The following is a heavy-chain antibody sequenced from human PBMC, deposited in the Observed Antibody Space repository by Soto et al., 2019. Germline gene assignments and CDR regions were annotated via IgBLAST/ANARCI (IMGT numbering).Heavy chain of an antibody. CDR1: GFTFSSYE. CDR3: ARAPLAVAGTGYYGMDV. V-gene: IGHV3-48*03. J-gene: IGHJ6*02. Sequence: EVQLVESGGGLVQPGGSLRLSCAASGFTFSSYEMNWVRQAPGKGLEWVSYISSSGNTIYYADSVKGRFTISRDNAKNSLYLQMNSLRAEDTAVYYCARAPLAVAGTGYYGMDVWGQGTTVTVPS. D-gene: IGHD6-19*01. CDR2: ISSSGNTI.